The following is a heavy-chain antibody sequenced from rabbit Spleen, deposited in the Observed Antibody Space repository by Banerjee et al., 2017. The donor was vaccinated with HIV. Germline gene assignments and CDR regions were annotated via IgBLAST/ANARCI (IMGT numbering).Heavy chain of an antibody. J-gene: IGHJ4*01. D-gene: IGHD2-1*01. CDR2: IHIGSFIST. CDR3: ARGSATMTMVITGYYLNL. V-gene: IGHV1S40*01. Sequence: QSLEESGGDLVKPGASLTLTCTASGFSLSSSYYMCWVRQAPGKGLEWIACIHIGSFISTAYATWAKGRFTVSRTSSTTMTLQMTGLTAADTATYFCARGSATMTMVITGYYLNLWGQGTLVTVS. CDR1: GFSLSSSYY.